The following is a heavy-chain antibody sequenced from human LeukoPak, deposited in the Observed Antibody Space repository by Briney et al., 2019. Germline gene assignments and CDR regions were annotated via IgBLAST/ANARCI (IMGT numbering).Heavy chain of an antibody. CDR3: ARDPSSQRRLQFYDY. V-gene: IGHV1-2*02. J-gene: IGHJ4*02. D-gene: IGHD5-24*01. CDR1: GYTFTGFY. Sequence: SVKVSCKASGYTFTGFYIHWVRQAPGQGLEWMGWINPNSGGTKYAQKFQGRVTMTRDTSISTAYMDLSRLTSDDTAVYYCARDPSSQRRLQFYDYWSQGTLVTVSS. CDR2: INPNSGGT.